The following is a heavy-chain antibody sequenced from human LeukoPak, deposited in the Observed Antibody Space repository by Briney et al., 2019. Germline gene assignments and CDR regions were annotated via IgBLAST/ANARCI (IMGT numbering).Heavy chain of an antibody. CDR1: GFTFSTYG. D-gene: IGHD1-26*01. V-gene: IGHV3-48*01. CDR3: ARDVLLDY. CDR2: IGSATSNI. J-gene: IGHJ4*02. Sequence: GGSLRLSCAASGFTFSTYGMNWVRQAPGKGLEWVSYIGSATSNIYYADSVKGRFTISRDNAKNSLYPQMNSLRAEDTAVYYCARDVLLDYWGQGTLVTVSS.